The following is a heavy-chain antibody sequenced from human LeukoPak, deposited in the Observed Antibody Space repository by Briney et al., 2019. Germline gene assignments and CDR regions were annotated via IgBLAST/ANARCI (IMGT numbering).Heavy chain of an antibody. D-gene: IGHD3-10*01. Sequence: PGASLRLSCAASEFTFSGYAMNWVRQAPGKGLEWASGISSSGGTTYYADSVKARLTISRDNSKNALFLQMNSLRADDAAVYYCAKGPGGFAGYFDYWGEGPLVSVSS. J-gene: IGHJ4*02. CDR1: EFTFSGYA. V-gene: IGHV3-23*01. CDR2: ISSSGGTT. CDR3: AKGPGGFAGYFDY.